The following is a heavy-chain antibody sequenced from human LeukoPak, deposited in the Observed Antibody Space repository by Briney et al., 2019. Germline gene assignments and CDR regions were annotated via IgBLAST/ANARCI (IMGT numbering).Heavy chain of an antibody. V-gene: IGHV3-21*01. CDR1: GFTFSSYD. D-gene: IGHD1-26*01. J-gene: IGHJ4*02. CDR2: ISSSSSYI. CDR3: ARDLVLSRSVGASEKIDY. Sequence: GGSLRLSCAASGFTFSSYDMNWVRQAPGKGLEWVSSISSSSSYIYYSDSVRGRFTMSRDNAKNSLYLQMNSLRTEDTAVYYCARDLVLSRSVGASEKIDYWGQGTLVTVSS.